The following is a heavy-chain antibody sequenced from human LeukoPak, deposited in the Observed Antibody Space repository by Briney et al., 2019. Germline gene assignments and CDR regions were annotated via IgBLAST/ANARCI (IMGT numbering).Heavy chain of an antibody. CDR3: ARDVGYCSGGSCRTGPDY. Sequence: ASVKVSCKASGYTFTSYYMHWVRQAPGQGLEWMGIINPSGGSTSHAQKLQGRVTMTRDTATSTVYMELSSLRSEDTAVYYCARDVGYCSGGSCRTGPDYWGQGTLVTVSS. D-gene: IGHD2-15*01. J-gene: IGHJ4*02. V-gene: IGHV1-46*01. CDR1: GYTFTSYY. CDR2: INPSGGST.